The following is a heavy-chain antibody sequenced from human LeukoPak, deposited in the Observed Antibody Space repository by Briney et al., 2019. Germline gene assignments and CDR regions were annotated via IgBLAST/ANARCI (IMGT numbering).Heavy chain of an antibody. V-gene: IGHV1-46*01. J-gene: IGHJ6*04. Sequence: ASVKVSCKASGYTFTSYYMHWVRQAPGQGLEWMGIINPSGGSTSYAQKFQGRVTMTRDTSTSTVYMELSSLRPEDTAVYYCARGVAIRFLEWLPQDVWGKGTTVTVSS. CDR2: INPSGGST. CDR3: ARGVAIRFLEWLPQDV. CDR1: GYTFTSYY. D-gene: IGHD3-3*01.